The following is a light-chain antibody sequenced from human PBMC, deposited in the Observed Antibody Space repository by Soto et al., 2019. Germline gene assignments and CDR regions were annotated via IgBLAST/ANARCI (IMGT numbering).Light chain of an antibody. CDR3: HQYDNWPWT. CDR2: AAS. CDR1: QRVSNH. J-gene: IGKJ1*01. Sequence: ETVMTQSPVTLSVSPGDTATLSRRASQRVSNHFAWYQQKPGQAPRLLIYAASTRAAGVPVRFSGSGSETEFTLTIRSLQSEDFALYYCHQYDNWPWTFGQGTKVDIK. V-gene: IGKV3-15*01.